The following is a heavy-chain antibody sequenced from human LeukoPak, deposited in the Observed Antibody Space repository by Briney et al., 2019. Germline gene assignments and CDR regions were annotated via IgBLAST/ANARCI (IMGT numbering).Heavy chain of an antibody. CDR3: ARGSRYDIAY. V-gene: IGHV1-46*01. Sequence: SVKVSCKASGYTFINYYMHWVRQAPGQGLEWMGIINPSGGSTSYAPKFQGRVTMTRDTSTSTVYMELSSLKFEDTAVYYCARGSRYDIAYWGQGTLVTVSS. J-gene: IGHJ4*02. CDR2: INPSGGST. D-gene: IGHD3-22*01. CDR1: GYTFINYY.